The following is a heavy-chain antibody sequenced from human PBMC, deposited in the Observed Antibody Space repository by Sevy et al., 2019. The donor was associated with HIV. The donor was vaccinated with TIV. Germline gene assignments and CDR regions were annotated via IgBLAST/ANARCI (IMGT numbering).Heavy chain of an antibody. CDR1: GYSFTSYW. CDR2: IYPGDSDT. Sequence: GESLKISCKGSGYSFTSYWIGWVRQMPGKGLEWMGIIYPGDSDTRYSPSFQGQVTISADKSISTAYLQWSSLKASDTAMYYCARSDGYCSGGNHLCYFDYWGQGTLVTVSS. CDR3: ARSDGYCSGGNHLCYFDY. V-gene: IGHV5-51*01. J-gene: IGHJ4*02. D-gene: IGHD2-15*01.